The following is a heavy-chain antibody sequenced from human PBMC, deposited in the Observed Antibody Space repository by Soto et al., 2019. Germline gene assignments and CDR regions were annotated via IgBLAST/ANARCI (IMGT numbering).Heavy chain of an antibody. J-gene: IGHJ6*02. V-gene: IGHV3-33*01. CDR1: GFTFSSYG. Sequence: PWGSLRLSCAASGFTFSSYGMHWVRQAPGKGLEWVAVIWYDGSNKYYADSVKGRFTISRDNSKNTLYLQMNSLRAEDTAVYYCARAEVIVVPAATDYYYYGMDVWGQGTTVTVSS. CDR3: ARAEVIVVPAATDYYYYGMDV. CDR2: IWYDGSNK. D-gene: IGHD2-2*01.